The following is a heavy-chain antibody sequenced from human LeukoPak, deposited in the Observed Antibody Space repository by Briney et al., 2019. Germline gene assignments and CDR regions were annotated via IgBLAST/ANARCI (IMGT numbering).Heavy chain of an antibody. CDR3: AKDRGRYSYGSVDY. D-gene: IGHD5-12*01. Sequence: GGSLRLSCVASGITFSNYAVSWVRQAPGKGLEWVSSISGSGGSTYYADSVKGRFTISRDNFKNTLYLQMNSLRVEDTAVYYCAKDRGRYSYGSVDYWGQGTLVTVSS. CDR2: ISGSGGST. J-gene: IGHJ4*02. V-gene: IGHV3-23*01. CDR1: GITFSNYA.